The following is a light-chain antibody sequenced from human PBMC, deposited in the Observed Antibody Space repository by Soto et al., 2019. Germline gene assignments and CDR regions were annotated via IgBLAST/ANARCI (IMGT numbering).Light chain of an antibody. CDR1: QGISSW. V-gene: IGKV1-12*01. CDR2: AAS. Sequence: DIQMTQSPSSVSASVGDRVTITCRASQGISSWLAWYQQKPGQAPKLLIYAASSLQSGVPSRFSGSGSGTDFTLTISSLEPEDFAVYYCQQRSNWPRLTFGGGTKVEIK. CDR3: QQRSNWPRLT. J-gene: IGKJ4*01.